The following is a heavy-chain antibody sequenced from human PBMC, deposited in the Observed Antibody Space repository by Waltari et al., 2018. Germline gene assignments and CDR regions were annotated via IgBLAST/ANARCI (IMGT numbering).Heavy chain of an antibody. CDR3: ARGPQTPYYFDY. Sequence: QVQLQESGPGLVKPSQTLSLICTVSGGSIISGYYYWSWIRQPPGKGLEWIGYIYHSGSTHYNPSLKSRVTISVDTSKNQFSLKLSSVTAADTAVYYCARGPQTPYYFDYWGQGTLVTVSS. J-gene: IGHJ4*02. V-gene: IGHV4-30-4*08. CDR1: GGSIISGYYY. CDR2: IYHSGST.